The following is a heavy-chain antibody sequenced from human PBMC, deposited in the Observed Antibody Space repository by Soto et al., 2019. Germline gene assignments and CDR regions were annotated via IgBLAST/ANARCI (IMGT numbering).Heavy chain of an antibody. Sequence: GGSLRLSCAASGFRFSDFAMTWVRQAPGRGLEWVSAITGTASSTYYADSVKGRFTISRDNSKNTLYLQINNLRAEDTAIYYCAKGAEGYVVSSLDSWGQGTLVTVSS. CDR3: AKGAEGYVVSSLDS. CDR2: ITGTASST. J-gene: IGHJ4*02. D-gene: IGHD5-12*01. V-gene: IGHV3-23*01. CDR1: GFRFSDFA.